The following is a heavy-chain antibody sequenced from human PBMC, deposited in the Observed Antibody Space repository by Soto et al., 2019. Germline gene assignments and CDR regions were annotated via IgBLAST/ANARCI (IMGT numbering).Heavy chain of an antibody. V-gene: IGHV1-2*02. Sequence: ASVKVSCKASGYTFTGYYMHWVRQAPGQGLEWMGWINPNSGGTDYAQKFQGRVTMTRDTSISTAYMELSRLRSDDTAVYYCARGGYYYDSSGYFFDYWGQGTLVTVSS. CDR1: GYTFTGYY. J-gene: IGHJ4*02. CDR2: INPNSGGT. D-gene: IGHD3-22*01. CDR3: ARGGYYYDSSGYFFDY.